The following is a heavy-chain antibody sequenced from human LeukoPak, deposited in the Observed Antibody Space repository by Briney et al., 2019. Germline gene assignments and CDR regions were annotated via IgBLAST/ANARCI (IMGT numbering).Heavy chain of an antibody. D-gene: IGHD6-13*01. Sequence: SETLSLTCTVSGGSISSSSYYWGWIRQPPGKGLEWIGSIYYSGSTNYNPSLKSRVTISVETSKNEFSLKLRSVTAADTAVYYCARVTGYRIEDYFDYWGQGTLVTVSS. CDR2: IYYSGST. CDR3: ARVTGYRIEDYFDY. J-gene: IGHJ4*02. V-gene: IGHV4-39*07. CDR1: GGSISSSSYY.